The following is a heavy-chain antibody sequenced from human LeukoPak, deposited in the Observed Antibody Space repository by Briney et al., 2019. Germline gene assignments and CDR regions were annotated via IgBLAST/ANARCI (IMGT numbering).Heavy chain of an antibody. Sequence: SETLSLTCTVSGGSISSYYWSWIRQPPGKGLEWIGYNSYSGNTNYNPSLKSRVTISVDTSKNHFSLNLRSVTVADTAVYYCARVGSGSFDYWGQGTLVTVSS. CDR3: ARVGSGSFDY. V-gene: IGHV4-59*01. CDR1: GGSISSYY. J-gene: IGHJ4*02. D-gene: IGHD1-26*01. CDR2: NSYSGNT.